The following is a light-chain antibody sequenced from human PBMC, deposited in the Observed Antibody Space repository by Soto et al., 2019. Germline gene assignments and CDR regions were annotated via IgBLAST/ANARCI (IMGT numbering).Light chain of an antibody. V-gene: IGLV2-8*01. CDR1: SSDIGAYNS. CDR2: EVS. Sequence: QSVLTQPPSASGSPGQSVTISCTGTSSDIGAYNSVSWYQHHPGKAPKLVIYEVSKGPSGVPDRFSGSKSGNTASLTVSGLQGEDEADYYCSAYTVSRTYVFGTGTKLTVL. CDR3: SAYTVSRTYV. J-gene: IGLJ1*01.